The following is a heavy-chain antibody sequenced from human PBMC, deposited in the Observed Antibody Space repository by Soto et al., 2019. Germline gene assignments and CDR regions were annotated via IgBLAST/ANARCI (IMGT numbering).Heavy chain of an antibody. Sequence: EVQLLESGGGLVQPGGSLRLSCAASGFTFSSYAMSWVRQAPGKGLEWVSAISGSGGSTYYADSVKGRFTISRDNSKNTLYLQMNSLRAEDTAVYYCAKDCYGSGSYYNGYFDYWGQGTLVTVSS. CDR3: AKDCYGSGSYYNGYFDY. V-gene: IGHV3-23*01. J-gene: IGHJ4*02. D-gene: IGHD3-10*01. CDR2: ISGSGGST. CDR1: GFTFSSYA.